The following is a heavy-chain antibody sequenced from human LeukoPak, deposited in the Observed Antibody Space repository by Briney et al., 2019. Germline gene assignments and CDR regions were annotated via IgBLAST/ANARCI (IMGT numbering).Heavy chain of an antibody. CDR2: ISGSGGST. CDR1: GFTFSGYG. J-gene: IGHJ4*02. V-gene: IGHV3-23*01. Sequence: GGTLRLSCAASGFTFSGYGMSWVRQAPGKGLKWVSAISGSGGSTYYADSVKGRITISRDNSKNTLYLQMNSLRAEDTAVYYCARDLPHDYYDSSGIDYWGQGTLVTVSS. D-gene: IGHD3-22*01. CDR3: ARDLPHDYYDSSGIDY.